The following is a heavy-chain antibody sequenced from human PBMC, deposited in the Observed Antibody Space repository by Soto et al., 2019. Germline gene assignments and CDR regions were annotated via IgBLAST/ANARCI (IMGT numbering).Heavy chain of an antibody. J-gene: IGHJ4*02. Sequence: SETLSLTCAVSGYSISSGYYWGWIRQPPGKGLEWIGSIYHSGSTYYNPSLKSRVTISVDTSKNQFSLKLSSVTAADTAVYYCAREVYSGNDWGRGRIDYRGQVTMVTVSS. CDR3: AREVYSGNDWGRGRIDY. CDR1: GYSISSGYY. V-gene: IGHV4-38-2*02. D-gene: IGHD1-26*01. CDR2: IYHSGST.